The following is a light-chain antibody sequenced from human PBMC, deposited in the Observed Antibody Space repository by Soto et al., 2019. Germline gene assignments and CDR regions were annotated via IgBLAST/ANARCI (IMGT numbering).Light chain of an antibody. CDR3: CSYAGSVV. Sequence: QSVLTQPASVSGSPGQSITISCTGTSSDVGSYNLVSWYQQHPGKAPKLMIYEGSKRPSGVSNRFSGSKSGNTAYLTISGPQAEDEDDYYCCSYAGSVVFGGGTKLTGL. J-gene: IGLJ2*01. CDR1: SSDVGSYNL. CDR2: EGS. V-gene: IGLV2-23*01.